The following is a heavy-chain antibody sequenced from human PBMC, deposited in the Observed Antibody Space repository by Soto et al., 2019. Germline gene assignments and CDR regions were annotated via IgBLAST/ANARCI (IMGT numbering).Heavy chain of an antibody. Sequence: GGSLRLSCAASGFAFSTYAMTWVRQAPGKGLECVSTISSSGDNIYYADPVKGRFTISRDNSMNTLYLQMNSLRVDDTAVYFCGVEPIHYFFFGLDVWGQGTTVTVSS. CDR2: ISSSGDNI. V-gene: IGHV3-23*01. CDR1: GFAFSTYA. J-gene: IGHJ6*02. CDR3: GVEPIHYFFFGLDV. D-gene: IGHD1-26*01.